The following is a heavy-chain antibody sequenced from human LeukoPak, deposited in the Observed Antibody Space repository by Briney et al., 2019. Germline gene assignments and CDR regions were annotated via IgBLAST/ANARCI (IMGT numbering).Heavy chain of an antibody. V-gene: IGHV4-39*01. D-gene: IGHD3-10*01. Sequence: PSGTLSLTCTVSGASISRTYYYWGWIRQPPGKGLEWIGSIHYGGSTYYSPSLESRVTISVDTSKNQFSLKLNSVTAADTAVYYCARHGSGSYYNILGVYYFDYWGQGTLVTVSS. CDR3: ARHGSGSYYNILGVYYFDY. CDR2: IHYGGST. J-gene: IGHJ4*02. CDR1: GASISRTYYY.